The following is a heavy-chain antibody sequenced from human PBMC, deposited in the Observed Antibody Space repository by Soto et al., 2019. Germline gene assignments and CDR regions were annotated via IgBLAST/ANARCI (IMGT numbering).Heavy chain of an antibody. CDR2: IIPIFGTA. CDR3: ARGLQDIVLMVPRGGYYYGMDV. D-gene: IGHD2-8*01. Sequence: SVKVSCKASGGTFSSYAISWVRQAPGQGLEWMGGIIPIFGTANYAQKFQGRVTITADESTSTAYMELSSLRSEDTAVYYCARGLQDIVLMVPRGGYYYGMDVLGQGTTVTVSS. J-gene: IGHJ6*02. CDR1: GGTFSSYA. V-gene: IGHV1-69*13.